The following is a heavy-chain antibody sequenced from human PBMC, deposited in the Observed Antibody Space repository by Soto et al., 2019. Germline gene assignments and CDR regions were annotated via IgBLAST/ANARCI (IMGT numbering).Heavy chain of an antibody. CDR2: IYYRGNT. J-gene: IGHJ4*02. CDR1: GDSINSDNYY. D-gene: IGHD3-9*01. V-gene: IGHV4-39*01. Sequence: QLQLQESGPGLVKPSETLSLTCSVSGDSINSDNYYWGWIRQPPGKGLEWIGSIYYRGNTYYNPSLKTRLTISLDKSNSQCSLKLNSVTAADSAVYFCARLEGLATISYYFDYWGQGTLVTVSS. CDR3: ARLEGLATISYYFDY.